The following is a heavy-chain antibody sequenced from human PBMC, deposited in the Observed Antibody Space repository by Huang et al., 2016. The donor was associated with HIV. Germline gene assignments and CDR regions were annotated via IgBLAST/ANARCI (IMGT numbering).Heavy chain of an antibody. D-gene: IGHD2-21*01. J-gene: IGHJ4*02. CDR1: GYSFTTYA. CDR3: AREFVIFGAPLWPAY. CDR2: NNPGNGNT. Sequence: QVQLVQSGAEVKKPGTSVKVSCKASGYSFTTYALHWVRQAPGHRLEWLGVNNPGNGNTNDAQKFQGRVTITRDTSASTVYMEVSSLTFEDTAVYYCAREFVIFGAPLWPAYWGQGTLISVSS. V-gene: IGHV1-3*01.